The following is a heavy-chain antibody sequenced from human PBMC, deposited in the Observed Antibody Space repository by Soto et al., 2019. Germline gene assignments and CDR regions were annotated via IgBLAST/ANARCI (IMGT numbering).Heavy chain of an antibody. J-gene: IGHJ6*03. CDR3: ARGMKGRGIFGVVIPYYYYYYMDV. Sequence: QVQLVQSGAEVKKPGASVKVSCKASGYTFTSYDINWVRQATGQGLEWMGWMNPNSGNTGYAQKFEGRVTMTRNPSISTANMELSSLRSEDTAVYYCARGMKGRGIFGVVIPYYYYYYMDVWGKGTTVTVSS. V-gene: IGHV1-8*01. CDR2: MNPNSGNT. CDR1: GYTFTSYD. D-gene: IGHD3-3*01.